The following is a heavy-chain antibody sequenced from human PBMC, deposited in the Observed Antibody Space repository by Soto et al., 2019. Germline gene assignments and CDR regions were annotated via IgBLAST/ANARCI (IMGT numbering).Heavy chain of an antibody. Sequence: QVQLQESGPGLVKPSETLSLTCTVSGGAISSYYWSWIRQPPGKGLEWIGYIYYSGSTNYNPSLKSRVTISVDTSKNQFSLKLSSVTAADTAVYYCARGGASSKWLAPWGQGTLVTVSS. CDR1: GGAISSYY. CDR3: ARGGASSKWLAP. J-gene: IGHJ5*02. V-gene: IGHV4-59*01. CDR2: IYYSGST.